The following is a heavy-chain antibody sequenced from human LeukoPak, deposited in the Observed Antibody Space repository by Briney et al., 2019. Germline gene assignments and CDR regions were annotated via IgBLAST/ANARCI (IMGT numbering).Heavy chain of an antibody. CDR3: ASGSGYYYGYYYYYGMDV. CDR1: GYTFTSYD. J-gene: IGHJ6*02. D-gene: IGHD3-22*01. CDR2: MDPNSGNT. Sequence: GASVKVSCKASGYTFTSYDINWVRQATGQGLEWMGWMDPNSGNTGYAQKFQGRVTMTRNTSISTAYMELSSLRSEDTAVYYCASGSGYYYGYYYYYGMDVWGQGTTVTVSS. V-gene: IGHV1-8*01.